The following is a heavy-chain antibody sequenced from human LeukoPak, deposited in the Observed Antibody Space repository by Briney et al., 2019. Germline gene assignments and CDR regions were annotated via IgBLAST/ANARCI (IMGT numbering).Heavy chain of an antibody. CDR3: ARFPRGGVRFDP. J-gene: IGHJ5*02. CDR2: MNPNSGNT. V-gene: IGHV1-8*01. Sequence: GASVKVSCKASGYTSTSYDISWVRQATGQGLEWMGWMNPNSGNTGYAQNYQGRVTMTRNTSISTAYMELSSLRSEDTAVYYCARFPRGGVRFDPWGQGTLVTVSS. CDR1: GYTSTSYD. D-gene: IGHD3-16*01.